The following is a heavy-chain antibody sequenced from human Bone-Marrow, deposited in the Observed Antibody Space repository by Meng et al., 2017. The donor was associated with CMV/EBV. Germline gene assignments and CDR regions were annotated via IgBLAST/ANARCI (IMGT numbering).Heavy chain of an antibody. CDR3: ARAPVPQYDYVWWSAFDI. Sequence: ASVKVSCKASGYTFTSYGISWVRQAPGQGLEWMGWISAYNGNTNYAQKLQGRVTMTTDTSTSTAYLELRRLRSDDTAVYYCARAPVPQYDYVWWSAFDIWGQGTMVTVSS. J-gene: IGHJ3*02. CDR2: ISAYNGNT. D-gene: IGHD3-16*01. V-gene: IGHV1-18*01. CDR1: GYTFTSYG.